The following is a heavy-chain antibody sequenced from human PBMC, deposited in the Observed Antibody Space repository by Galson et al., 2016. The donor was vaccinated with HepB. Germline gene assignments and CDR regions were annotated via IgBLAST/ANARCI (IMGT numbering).Heavy chain of an antibody. D-gene: IGHD6-13*01. V-gene: IGHV5-51*01. CDR1: GYSFTSYW. J-gene: IGHJ6*02. CDR3: ARQTAAGTIDYYYYGMDV. Sequence: QSGAEVKKPGESLEISCKGSGYSFTSYWIGWVRQMTGKGLEWMGIIYPGDSDTRYSPSFQGQVTISADKSISTAYLQWSSLKASDTAMYYCARQTAAGTIDYYYYGMDVWGQGTTVTVS. CDR2: IYPGDSDT.